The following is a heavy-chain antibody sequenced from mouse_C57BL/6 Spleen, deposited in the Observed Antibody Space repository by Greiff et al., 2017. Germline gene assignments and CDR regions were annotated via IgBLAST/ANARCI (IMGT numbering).Heavy chain of an antibody. CDR3: TRRGMGYDAYAMDY. V-gene: IGHV1-15*01. CDR1: GYTFTDYE. CDR2: IDPETGGT. J-gene: IGHJ4*01. D-gene: IGHD2-2*01. Sequence: QVQLTQSGAELVRPGASVTLSCKASGYTFTDYEMHWVKPTPVHGLEWIGAIDPETGGTAYNQKFKGKAGLTADKTSSTAYMELRLQTSEDAAVYYCTRRGMGYDAYAMDYWGQGTSVTVSS.